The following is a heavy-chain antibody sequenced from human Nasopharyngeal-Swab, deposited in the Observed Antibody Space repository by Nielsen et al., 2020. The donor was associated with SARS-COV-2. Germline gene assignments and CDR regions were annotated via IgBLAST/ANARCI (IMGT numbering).Heavy chain of an antibody. D-gene: IGHD3-22*01. CDR2: IYYSGST. V-gene: IGHV4-30-4*01. CDR3: ARAYRGITMIVGVFEYFDY. J-gene: IGHJ4*02. Sequence: WIRQPPGKGLEWIGYIYYSGSTYYNPSLRSRVTISVDTSKNQFSLKLSSVTAADTAVYYCARAYRGITMIVGVFEYFDYWGQGTLVTVPS.